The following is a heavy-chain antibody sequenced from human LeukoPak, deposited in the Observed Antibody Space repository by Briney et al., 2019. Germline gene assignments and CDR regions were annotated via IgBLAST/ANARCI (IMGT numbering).Heavy chain of an antibody. CDR2: ISSSSYI. CDR1: GFTFSSYS. V-gene: IGHV3-21*01. D-gene: IGHD5-12*01. CDR3: ARGFLDRLSGYDSEAFDI. J-gene: IGHJ3*02. Sequence: GGSLRLSCAASGFTFSSYSMNWVRQAPGKGLEWVSSISSSSYIYYSDSVKGRLTISRDNAKNSLYLQMNSLRAEDTAVYYCARGFLDRLSGYDSEAFDIWGQGTMVTVSS.